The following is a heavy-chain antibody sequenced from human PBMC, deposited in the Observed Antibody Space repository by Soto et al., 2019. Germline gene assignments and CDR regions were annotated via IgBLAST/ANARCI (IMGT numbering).Heavy chain of an antibody. J-gene: IGHJ6*03. CDR2: FSNSGST. D-gene: IGHD2-21*01. CDR3: ARLVEGYSHYYYYYMDV. Sequence: SETLSLTCTVSSDSITSYYWNWIRQPPGKGLEWIGYFSNSGSTNYNPSLKSRVTISLDTSRNHFSLRLSSVTAADTAVYYCARLVEGYSHYYYYYMDVWGTGATVTVSS. CDR1: SDSITSYY. V-gene: IGHV4-59*08.